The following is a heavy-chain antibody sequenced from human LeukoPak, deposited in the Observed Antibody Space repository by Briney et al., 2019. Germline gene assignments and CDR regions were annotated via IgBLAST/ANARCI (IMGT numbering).Heavy chain of an antibody. CDR3: ARTAGGPRVVVVPAAPYFDY. J-gene: IGHJ4*02. V-gene: IGHV4-59*08. CDR1: GGSISSYY. CDR2: IHYSGST. D-gene: IGHD2-2*01. Sequence: SETLSLTCTVSGGSISSYYWSWIRQPPGKGLEWIGYIHYSGSTNYNPSLKSRVTISVDTSKNQFSLKLSSVTAADTAVYYCARTAGGPRVVVVPAAPYFDYWGQGTLVTVSS.